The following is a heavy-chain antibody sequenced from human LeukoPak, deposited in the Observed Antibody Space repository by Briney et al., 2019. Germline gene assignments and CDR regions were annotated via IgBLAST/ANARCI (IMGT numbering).Heavy chain of an antibody. D-gene: IGHD2-15*01. J-gene: IGHJ2*01. V-gene: IGHV4-34*01. CDR2: INHSGST. CDR1: GGAFGTFC. CDR3: ARGYCSGGGCYSGWYLDL. Sequence: PSETLSLTCAVYGGAFGTFCWTWIRQPPGKGLEWIGGINHSGSTNYNPSPKSRVSIFIGKSKAQFSLRLSSVTAADTAVYHCARGYCSGGGCYSGWYLDLWGRGTQVTVSS.